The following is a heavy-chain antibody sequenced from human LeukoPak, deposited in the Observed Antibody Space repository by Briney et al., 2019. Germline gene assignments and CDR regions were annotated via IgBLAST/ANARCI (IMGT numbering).Heavy chain of an antibody. Sequence: ASVKVSCKASGYTFTDYYMHWVRQAPGQGLEWVGWINPNSGGTNYAQKFQGRVTMTRDTSISTAYMELSRLRSDDTAVYYCARHASDYDYENNWFDPWGQGTLVTVSS. J-gene: IGHJ5*02. CDR2: INPNSGGT. V-gene: IGHV1-2*02. CDR3: ARHASDYDYENNWFDP. D-gene: IGHD5-12*01. CDR1: GYTFTDYY.